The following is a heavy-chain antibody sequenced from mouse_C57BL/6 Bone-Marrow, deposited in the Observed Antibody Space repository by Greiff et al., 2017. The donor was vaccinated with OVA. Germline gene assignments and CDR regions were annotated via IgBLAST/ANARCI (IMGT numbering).Heavy chain of an antibody. CDR2: IWGVGST. D-gene: IGHD2-4*01. CDR3: ASYDYDGRHAMDY. V-gene: IGHV2-6*01. J-gene: IGHJ4*01. CDR1: GFSLTSYG. Sequence: VQLVESGPGLVAPSQSLSITCTVSGFSLTSYGVDWVRQSPGKGLEWLGVIWGVGSTNYNSALKSRLSISKDNSKSQVFLKMNSLQTDDTAMYYCASYDYDGRHAMDYWGQGTSVTVSS.